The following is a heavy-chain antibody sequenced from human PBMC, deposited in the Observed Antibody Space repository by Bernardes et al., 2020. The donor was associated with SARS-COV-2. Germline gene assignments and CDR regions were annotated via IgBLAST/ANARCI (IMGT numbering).Heavy chain of an antibody. Sequence: GGSLRLSCAASGFTFSSYSMNWVRQAPGKGLEWVSSISSSNNYIFYADSVKGRFTISRDNAKNSLYLQMNSLRAEDTAVYYCARAHGSALAIDGMDVWGQGTTGTVSS. J-gene: IGHJ6*02. CDR1: GFTFSSYS. CDR3: ARAHGSALAIDGMDV. V-gene: IGHV3-21*01. D-gene: IGHD5-12*01. CDR2: ISSSNNYI.